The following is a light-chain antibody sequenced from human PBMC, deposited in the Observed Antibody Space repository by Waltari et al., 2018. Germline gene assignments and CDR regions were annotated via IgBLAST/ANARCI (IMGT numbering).Light chain of an antibody. CDR2: EVS. CDR3: MQGVHLPLT. Sequence: DIVMTQTPLSLSVSPGQPASISCTSSQSLLHRDGKTYLYWYLKRPGQSPQLLISEVSCRFSGVPDRFSGSGSGTDFTLKISRVEAEDVGLYYCMQGVHLPLTFGGGTKVEIQ. J-gene: IGKJ4*01. V-gene: IGKV2-29*03. CDR1: QSLLHRDGKTY.